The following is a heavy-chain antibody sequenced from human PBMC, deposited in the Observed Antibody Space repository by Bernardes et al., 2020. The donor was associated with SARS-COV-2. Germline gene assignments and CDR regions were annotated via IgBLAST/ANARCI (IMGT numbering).Heavy chain of an antibody. V-gene: IGHV4-39*01. D-gene: IGHD6-19*01. CDR2: IYYPGST. CDR3: ARAPPESVAGMGLFDY. CDR1: GGSISTSTYY. Sequence: SETLSLTCTVSGGSISTSTYYWGWIRQSPGKGLEWIGTIYYPGSTYYNPSLKSRVTISVDTSKNQFSLRLTSVTAADTSVYYCARAPPESVAGMGLFDYWGQGTLVTVSS. J-gene: IGHJ4*02.